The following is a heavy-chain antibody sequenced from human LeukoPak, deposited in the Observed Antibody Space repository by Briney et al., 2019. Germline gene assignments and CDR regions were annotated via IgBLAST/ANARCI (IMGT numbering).Heavy chain of an antibody. V-gene: IGHV3-49*04. Sequence: GGSLRLSCTTSGFIFRDFAMTWVRQAPGKGLEWVGFVRGSPYGATTEYAASVKGGFTISRDDSKSIAHLQMSSLKTEDTGVYYCTRGKDSGNPYYYDYWGQGTLVIVSS. CDR3: TRGKDSGNPYYYDY. CDR1: GFIFRDFA. CDR2: VRGSPYGATT. J-gene: IGHJ4*02. D-gene: IGHD4-23*01.